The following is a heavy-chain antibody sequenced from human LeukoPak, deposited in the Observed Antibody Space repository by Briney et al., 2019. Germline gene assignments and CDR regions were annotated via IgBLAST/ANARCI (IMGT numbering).Heavy chain of an antibody. D-gene: IGHD2-15*01. CDR2: IRFDGSNK. V-gene: IGHV3-30*02. Sequence: GGSLRLSCTASRFTFNIYGMHWVRQAPGKGLEWVAFIRFDGSNKYYADSVKGRFTISRDNAKNSLYLQMNSLRAEDTAVYYCAREGYCSGGSCYPNYWGQGTLVTVSS. CDR3: AREGYCSGGSCYPNY. CDR1: RFTFNIYG. J-gene: IGHJ4*02.